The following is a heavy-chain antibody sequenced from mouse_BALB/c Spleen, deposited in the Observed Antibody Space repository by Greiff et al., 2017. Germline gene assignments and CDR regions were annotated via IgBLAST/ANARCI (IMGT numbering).Heavy chain of an antibody. D-gene: IGHD4-1*01. J-gene: IGHJ4*01. Sequence: EVKLEESGGGLVKPGGSLKLSCAASGFTFSDYYMYWVRQTPEKRLEWVATISDGGSYTYYPDSVKGRFTISRDNAKNNLYLQMSSLKSEDTAMYYCARELGRGYAMDYWGQGTSVTVSS. V-gene: IGHV5-4*02. CDR3: ARELGRGYAMDY. CDR2: ISDGGSYT. CDR1: GFTFSDYY.